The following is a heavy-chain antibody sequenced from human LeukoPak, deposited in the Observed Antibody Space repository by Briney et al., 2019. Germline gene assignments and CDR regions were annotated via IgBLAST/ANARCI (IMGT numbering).Heavy chain of an antibody. D-gene: IGHD3-10*01. Sequence: YXXXXXRQPPGKGLEWIGSIYYSGSTYYNPSLKSRVTISVDTSKNQFSLKLSSVTAADTAVYYCARQEPYYYGSGSFDYWGQGTLVTVSS. J-gene: IGHJ4*02. V-gene: IGHV4-39*01. CDR1: YX. CDR2: IYYSGST. CDR3: ARQEPYYYGSGSFDY.